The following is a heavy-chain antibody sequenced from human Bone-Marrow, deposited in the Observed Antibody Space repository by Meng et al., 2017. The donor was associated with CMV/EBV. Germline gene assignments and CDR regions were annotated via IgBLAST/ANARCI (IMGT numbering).Heavy chain of an antibody. CDR1: GETISGYD. D-gene: IGHD6-13*01. V-gene: IGHV4-34*01. J-gene: IGHJ4*02. CDR3: ARGRDSRSWYRYYCDY. Sequence: YGETISGYDWRWNRQHPGKGRGRSVEIKHNEHTNYDPSLKRRVTISVDTSKNQFSLKLESVTAADTAVYYCARGRDSRSWYRYYCDYWGQGTLVTVSS. CDR2: IKHNEHT.